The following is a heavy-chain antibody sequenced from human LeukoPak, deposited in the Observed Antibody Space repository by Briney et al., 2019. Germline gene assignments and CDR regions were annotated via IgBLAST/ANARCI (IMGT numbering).Heavy chain of an antibody. V-gene: IGHV4-31*03. CDR1: GGSTSSGGYY. CDR2: IYYSGST. D-gene: IGHD1/OR15-1a*01. CDR3: ARGRTGSFDY. J-gene: IGHJ4*02. Sequence: SETLSLTCTVSGGSTSSGGYYWSWIRQHPGKGLEWIGCIYYSGSTYYNPSLKSRVTISVDTSKNQFSLKLSSVTAADTAVYYCARGRTGSFDYWGQGTLVTVSS.